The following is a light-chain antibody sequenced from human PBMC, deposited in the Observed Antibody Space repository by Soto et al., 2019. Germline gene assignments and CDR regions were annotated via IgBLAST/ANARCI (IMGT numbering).Light chain of an antibody. CDR2: ASS. CDR3: QQYHIFSFT. V-gene: IGKV1D-8*03. CDR1: QAISSY. J-gene: IGKJ2*01. Sequence: VIWMTQSPSLLSASTGDRVTISCRMSQAISSYLAWYQQKPGKAPELLIYASSTLQSGVPSRFTGSGSGTDFTRTISSLQPDDSATYYCQQYHIFSFTFGQGTKLEIK.